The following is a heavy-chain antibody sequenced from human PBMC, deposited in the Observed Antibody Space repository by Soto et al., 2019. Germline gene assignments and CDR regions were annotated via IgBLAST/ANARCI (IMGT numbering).Heavy chain of an antibody. V-gene: IGHV1-69*02. J-gene: IGHJ4*02. CDR3: ATSYGSGYRAFDF. Sequence: QVQLVQSGADVKKPGSSVKVSCKASGDTFNFYTINWVRQAPGLGLEWMGRFNPILTMSNYSQQFEGRVTITADKSTSTAYMEMSRLPSEDTAMYYCATSYGSGYRAFDFWGQGALVTVSS. D-gene: IGHD3-10*01. CDR2: FNPILTMS. CDR1: GDTFNFYT.